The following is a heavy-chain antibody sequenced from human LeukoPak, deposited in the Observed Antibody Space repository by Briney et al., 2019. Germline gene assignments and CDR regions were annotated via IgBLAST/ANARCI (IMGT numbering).Heavy chain of an antibody. J-gene: IGHJ6*02. CDR2: ISSSSSYI. Sequence: AGGSLRLSCAASGFTFSSYSMNWVRQAPGKGLEWVSSISSSSSYIYYADSVKGRFTISRDNAKNSLYLQMNSLRAEDTAVYYCAREYGYCSSTSCYTTYYYYYGMDVWGQGTTVTVSS. CDR1: GFTFSSYS. CDR3: AREYGYCSSTSCYTTYYYYYGMDV. V-gene: IGHV3-21*01. D-gene: IGHD2-2*03.